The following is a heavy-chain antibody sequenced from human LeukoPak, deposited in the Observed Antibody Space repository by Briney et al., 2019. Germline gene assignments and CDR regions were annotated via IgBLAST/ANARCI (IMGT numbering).Heavy chain of an antibody. CDR2: IYPGDSET. CDR3: ARQRVPARGYDAFDI. Sequence: GESLKISCKGSGYSFTNYWIGWLRQMPGKGLECMGIIYPGDSETRYSPSFQGQVTISADRSISTAYLQWSSLKASDTAMYYCARQRVPARGYDAFDIRGQGTMATVSS. CDR1: GYSFTNYW. J-gene: IGHJ3*02. D-gene: IGHD3-10*01. V-gene: IGHV5-51*01.